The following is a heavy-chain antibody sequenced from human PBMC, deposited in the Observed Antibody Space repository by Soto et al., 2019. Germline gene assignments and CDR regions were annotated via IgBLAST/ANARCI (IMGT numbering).Heavy chain of an antibody. CDR1: GYTFTSYY. Sequence: GASVKVSCKAPGYTFTSYYMHWVRQAPGQGLEWMGIINPSGGSTSYAQKFQGRVTMTRDTSTSTVYMELSSLRSEDTAVYYCAREAVGYDILTGYYNDHYFDYWGQGTLVTVSS. D-gene: IGHD3-9*01. CDR2: INPSGGST. J-gene: IGHJ4*02. V-gene: IGHV1-46*01. CDR3: AREAVGYDILTGYYNDHYFDY.